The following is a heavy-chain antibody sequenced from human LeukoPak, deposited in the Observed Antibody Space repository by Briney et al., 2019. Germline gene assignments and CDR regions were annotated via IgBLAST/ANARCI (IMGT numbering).Heavy chain of an antibody. Sequence: GESLKISCKGSGYSFTSYWIGWVRQMPGKGLEWMGIIYPGDSGTRYSPSFQGQVTISADKSISTAYLQWSSLKASDAAMYYCARRSYDFWSGQRYYYYMDVWGKGTTVTVSS. CDR1: GYSFTSYW. CDR3: ARRSYDFWSGQRYYYYMDV. D-gene: IGHD3-3*01. J-gene: IGHJ6*03. V-gene: IGHV5-51*01. CDR2: IYPGDSGT.